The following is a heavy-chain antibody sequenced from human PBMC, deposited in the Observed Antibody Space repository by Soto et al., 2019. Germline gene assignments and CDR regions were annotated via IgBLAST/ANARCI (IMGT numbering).Heavy chain of an antibody. Sequence: PGGSLRLSCAASGFTFSSYGMHWVRQAPGKGLEWVAVIWYDGSNKYYADSVKGRFTISRDNSKNTLYLQMNSLRAEDTAVYYCARGPTYYYGSDHGAFDIWGQGTMVTVSS. CDR1: GFTFSSYG. J-gene: IGHJ3*02. V-gene: IGHV3-33*01. CDR3: ARGPTYYYGSDHGAFDI. CDR2: IWYDGSNK. D-gene: IGHD3-10*01.